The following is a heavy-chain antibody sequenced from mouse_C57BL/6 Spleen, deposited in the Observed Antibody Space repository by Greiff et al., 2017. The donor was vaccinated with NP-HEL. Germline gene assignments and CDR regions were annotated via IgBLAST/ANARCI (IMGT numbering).Heavy chain of an antibody. D-gene: IGHD1-1*01. V-gene: IGHV5-4*01. CDR3: ARDEYGSPYAMDY. CDR1: GFTFSSYA. CDR2: ISDGGSYT. J-gene: IGHJ4*01. Sequence: EVQLVESGGGLVKPGGSLKLSCAASGFTFSSYAMSWVRQTPEKRLEWVATISDGGSYTYYPDNVKGRFTISRDNAKNNLYLQMSHLKSEDTAMYYCARDEYGSPYAMDYWGQGTSVTVSS.